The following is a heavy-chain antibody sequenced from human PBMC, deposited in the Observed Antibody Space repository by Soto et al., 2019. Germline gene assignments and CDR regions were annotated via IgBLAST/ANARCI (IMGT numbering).Heavy chain of an antibody. CDR3: ARGRQDIVVVPAAPRPPYYYYMDV. V-gene: IGHV4-34*01. D-gene: IGHD2-2*01. J-gene: IGHJ6*03. CDR2: INHSGST. CDR1: GGSFSGYY. Sequence: QVQLQQWGAGLLKPSETLSLTCAVYGGSFSGYYWSWIRQPPGKGLEWIGEINHSGSTNYNPSLKSRVTISVDTSKNQFSLKLSSVTAADTAVYYCARGRQDIVVVPAAPRPPYYYYMDVWGKGTTVTVSS.